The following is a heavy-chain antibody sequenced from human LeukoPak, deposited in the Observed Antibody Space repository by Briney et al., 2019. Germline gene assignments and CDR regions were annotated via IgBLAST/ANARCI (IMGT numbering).Heavy chain of an antibody. CDR1: GFTFSSYG. Sequence: GGSLRLSCAASGFTFSSYGMHWVRQAPGKGLEWVAVIWYDGSNKYYADSVKGRFTISRDNSKNTLYLQMNSLRAEDTAVYYCARESSSWYYFDYWGQGTLVTVSS. D-gene: IGHD6-13*01. CDR3: ARESSSWYYFDY. CDR2: IWYDGSNK. V-gene: IGHV3-33*01. J-gene: IGHJ4*02.